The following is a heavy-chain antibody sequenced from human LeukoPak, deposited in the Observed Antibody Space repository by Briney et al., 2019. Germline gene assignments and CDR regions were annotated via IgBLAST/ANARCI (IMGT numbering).Heavy chain of an antibody. Sequence: GGSLRLSCAASGFTFSSYAMHWVRQAPGKGLEWVAVISYDGSNKYYTDSVKGRFTISRDNSKNTLYLQMNSLRAEDTAVYYCARDLEEYYDSSGYYGDGMDVWGQGTTVTVSS. J-gene: IGHJ6*02. CDR1: GFTFSSYA. D-gene: IGHD3-22*01. V-gene: IGHV3-30-3*01. CDR2: ISYDGSNK. CDR3: ARDLEEYYDSSGYYGDGMDV.